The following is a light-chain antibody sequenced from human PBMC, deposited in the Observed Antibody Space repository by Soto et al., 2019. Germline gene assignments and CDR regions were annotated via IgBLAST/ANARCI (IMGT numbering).Light chain of an antibody. V-gene: IGKV3-11*01. CDR1: QSVGTF. J-gene: IGKJ4*01. Sequence: EIVLTQSPATLSLSPGERATLSCRSSQSVGTFLAWYQHKPGQAPRLLIYDASNRATGVPARFSGSGSGTVFALTISRRGPEDFAVYYCEQRSNWPPALTFGGGTKVELK. CDR2: DAS. CDR3: EQRSNWPPALT.